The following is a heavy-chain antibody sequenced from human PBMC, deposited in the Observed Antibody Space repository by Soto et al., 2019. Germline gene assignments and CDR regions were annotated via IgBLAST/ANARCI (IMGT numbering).Heavy chain of an antibody. J-gene: IGHJ5*02. Sequence: EVQLVESGGGLVKPGGSLRLSCAASGFTFSSYSMNWVRQAPGKGLEWVSSISSSSSYIYYADSVKGRFTISRDNAKNSRYLQVNSLRAEDTAVYYCARDPGVRGGGWFGRWGQGTLVTVSS. CDR1: GFTFSSYS. CDR2: ISSSSSYI. D-gene: IGHD3-10*01. CDR3: ARDPGVRGGGWFGR. V-gene: IGHV3-21*01.